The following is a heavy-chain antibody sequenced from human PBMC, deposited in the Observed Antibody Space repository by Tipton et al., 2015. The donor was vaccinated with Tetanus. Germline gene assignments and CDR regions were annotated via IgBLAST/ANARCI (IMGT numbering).Heavy chain of an antibody. V-gene: IGHV5-51*01. CDR3: ARADCTDGVYNFGF. CDR2: IYPGDSDT. Sequence: QLVQSGGEVKKPGESLKISCKGSGYIFTNYWIGWVRQKPGKGLEWMGIIYPGDSDTRYSPSVQGQVTISVDKSINTAYLQWSSLKASDSSVFYCARADCTDGVYNFGFWGQGALVAVAS. CDR1: GYIFTNYW. J-gene: IGHJ4*02. D-gene: IGHD2-8*01.